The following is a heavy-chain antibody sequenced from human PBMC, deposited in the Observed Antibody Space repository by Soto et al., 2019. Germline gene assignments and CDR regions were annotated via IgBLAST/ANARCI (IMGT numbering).Heavy chain of an antibody. CDR3: ARGPPEMATSTYYFDY. CDR2: IYYSGST. J-gene: IGHJ4*02. CDR1: GGSISSYY. V-gene: IGHV4-59*01. D-gene: IGHD5-12*01. Sequence: QVQLQESGPGLVKPSETLSLTCTVSGGSISSYYWSWIRQPPGKGLEWIGYIYYSGSTNYNPSLKSRVTISVDTSKNQFSLKLSSVTAADTAVYYCARGPPEMATSTYYFDYWGQGTLVTVSS.